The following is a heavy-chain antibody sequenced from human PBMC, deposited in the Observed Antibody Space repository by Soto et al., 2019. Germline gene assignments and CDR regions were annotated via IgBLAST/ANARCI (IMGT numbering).Heavy chain of an antibody. D-gene: IGHD2-2*01. CDR1: GDSFSNYY. J-gene: IGHJ5*02. CDR2: IYPTGST. V-gene: IGHV4-4*07. Sequence: SETLSLTCTVSGDSFSNYYCNWVRKSAGKGLEWIGRIYPTGSTTYNPSLKSRLTMSVDTSKNQFSLRLTAMTAADTAVYYCATGRSEVVPGAMDTWGQGTLVTVSS. CDR3: ATGRSEVVPGAMDT.